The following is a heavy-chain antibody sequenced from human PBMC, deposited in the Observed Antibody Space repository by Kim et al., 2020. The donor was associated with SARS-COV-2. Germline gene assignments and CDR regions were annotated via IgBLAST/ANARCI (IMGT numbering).Heavy chain of an antibody. D-gene: IGHD1-26*01. CDR1: GFTFSSYG. CDR2: ISYDGSNK. V-gene: IGHV3-30*18. J-gene: IGHJ4*02. Sequence: GGSLRLSCAASGFTFSSYGMHWVRQAPGKGLEWVAVISYDGSNKYYADSVKGRFTISRDNSKNTLYLQMNSLRAEDTAVYYCAKGEWGGFDYWGQGTLVTVSS. CDR3: AKGEWGGFDY.